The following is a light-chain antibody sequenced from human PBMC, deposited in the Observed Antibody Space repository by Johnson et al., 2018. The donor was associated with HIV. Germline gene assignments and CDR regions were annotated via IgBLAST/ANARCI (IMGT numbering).Light chain of an antibody. CDR1: SSNIGKNY. CDR2: DNN. J-gene: IGLJ1*01. Sequence: SAAPGQKVTISCSGSSSNIGKNYVSWYQQLPGTAPKLLIYDNNKRPSGIPDRFSGSKFGTSATLGITGLQTGDEADYYCGTWDSSLSAGVFGTGTKVTV. V-gene: IGLV1-51*01. CDR3: GTWDSSLSAGV.